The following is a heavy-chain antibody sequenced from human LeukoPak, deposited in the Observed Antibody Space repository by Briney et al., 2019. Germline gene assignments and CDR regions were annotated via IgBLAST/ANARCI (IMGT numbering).Heavy chain of an antibody. D-gene: IGHD5-12*01. J-gene: IGHJ6*02. CDR3: ARALRYSGYGGMTYGMDV. Sequence: GGSLRLSCSASGFTFSSFWMSWVRQAPGKGLEWVGRTRNKADSDTTEYAASVKGRFTISRDDSKNSLYLQMNSLKTEDTAVYYCARALRYSGYGGMTYGMDVWGQGTTVTVSS. CDR1: GFTFSSFW. V-gene: IGHV3-72*01. CDR2: TRNKADSDTT.